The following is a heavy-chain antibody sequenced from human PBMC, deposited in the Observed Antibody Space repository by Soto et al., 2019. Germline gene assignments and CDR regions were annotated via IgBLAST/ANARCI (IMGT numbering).Heavy chain of an antibody. CDR1: GFTFTSSA. CDR2: IVVGSGNT. Sequence: QMQLVQSGPEVKKPGTSVKVSCKASGFTFTSSAVQWVRQARGQRLEWIGWIVVGSGNTNYAQKFQERVTITRDMTTSTAYMERSSLSSEDTAVYYCAGRTTVRGNYSYGMDVWGQGTTVTVSS. V-gene: IGHV1-58*01. D-gene: IGHD4-4*01. J-gene: IGHJ6*02. CDR3: AGRTTVRGNYSYGMDV.